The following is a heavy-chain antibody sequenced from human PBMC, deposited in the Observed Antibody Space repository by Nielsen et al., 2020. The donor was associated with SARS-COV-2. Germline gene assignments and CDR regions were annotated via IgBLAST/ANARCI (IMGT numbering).Heavy chain of an antibody. CDR3: ARGGKRFDSSGYFSPDY. V-gene: IGHV3-30-3*01. J-gene: IGHJ4*02. CDR2: ISYDGSNR. Sequence: GESLKISCAASGFTFSSYAFHWVRKAPGKGLEWVAVISYDGSNRYYADSVEGRFTISRDNSKNTLYLQMNSLRAEDTAVYYCARGGKRFDSSGYFSPDYWGQGTLVTVSS. D-gene: IGHD3-22*01. CDR1: GFTFSSYA.